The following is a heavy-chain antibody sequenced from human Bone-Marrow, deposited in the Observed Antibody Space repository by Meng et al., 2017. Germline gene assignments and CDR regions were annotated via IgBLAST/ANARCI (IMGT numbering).Heavy chain of an antibody. CDR1: GFTFSNAW. V-gene: IGHV3-15*01. CDR2: IKSKTDGETP. CDR3: NWNDFGDY. Sequence: VELLGVGVGLVRPGGSLRLSFAAFGFTFSNAWMSWVRQAPGRGLEWVARIKSKTDGETPDYAAPVKGRFTISRDDSKNTLYLQMHSLKTEDTAVYYCNWNDFGDYWGQGALVTVSS. D-gene: IGHD1-1*01. J-gene: IGHJ4*02.